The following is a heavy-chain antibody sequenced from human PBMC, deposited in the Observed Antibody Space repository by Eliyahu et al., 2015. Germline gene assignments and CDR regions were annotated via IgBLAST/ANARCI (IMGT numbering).Heavy chain of an antibody. J-gene: IGHJ5*02. CDR3: ARGQTGHGDGSGSYYYWFDP. CDR2: INHSGST. Sequence: AGLLKPSETLSLTCAVYGGSFSGYYWSWIRQPPGKGLEWIGEINHSGSTNYNPSLKSRVTISVDTSKNQFSLKLSSVTAADTAVYYCARGQTGHGDGSGSYYYWFDPWGQGTLVTVSS. V-gene: IGHV4-34*01. CDR1: GGSFSGYY. D-gene: IGHD3-10*01.